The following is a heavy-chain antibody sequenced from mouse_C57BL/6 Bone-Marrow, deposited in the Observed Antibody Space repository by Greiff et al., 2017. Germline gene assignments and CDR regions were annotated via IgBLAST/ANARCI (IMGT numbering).Heavy chain of an antibody. CDR3: ARRVYDGYFFDY. Sequence: QVQLQQPGAELVKPGASVKLSCKASGYTFTSYWMHWVKQRPGQGLEWIGMIHPNSGSTNYNEKFKSKATLTVDKSSSTAYMQLSSLTSEDSAVYYCARRVYDGYFFDYWGQGTLSQSPQ. V-gene: IGHV1-64*01. D-gene: IGHD2-3*01. CDR2: IHPNSGST. CDR1: GYTFTSYW. J-gene: IGHJ2*01.